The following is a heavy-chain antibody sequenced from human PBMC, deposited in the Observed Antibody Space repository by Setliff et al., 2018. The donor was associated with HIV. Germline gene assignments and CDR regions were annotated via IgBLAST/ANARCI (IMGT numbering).Heavy chain of an antibody. Sequence: SETLSLTCTVSGGSISSGSYYWSWIRQPAGKGLEWIGRIYTSGSTNYNPSLKSRVTISVDTSRNQFSLNLNSVTAADTAVYYCARESPRNYYYNFWSGYPSYFDYWGQGTLVTVSS. V-gene: IGHV4-61*02. CDR2: IYTSGST. CDR3: ARESPRNYYYNFWSGYPSYFDY. D-gene: IGHD3-3*01. CDR1: GGSISSGSYY. J-gene: IGHJ4*02.